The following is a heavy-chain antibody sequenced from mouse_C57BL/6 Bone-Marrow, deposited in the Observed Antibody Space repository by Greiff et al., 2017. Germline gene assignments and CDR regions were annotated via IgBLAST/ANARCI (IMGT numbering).Heavy chain of an antibody. CDR3: ARHVRDSSGFYFDD. Sequence: EVKLMESGGDLVKPGGSLKLSCAASGFTFSSYGMSWVRQTPDKRLEWVATISSGGSYTYYPDSVKGRFTISRDNAKNTLYLQMSSLKSEDTAMYDCARHVRDSSGFYFDDWGKGTTLTVSS. D-gene: IGHD3-2*02. CDR2: ISSGGSYT. V-gene: IGHV5-6*01. J-gene: IGHJ2*01. CDR1: GFTFSSYG.